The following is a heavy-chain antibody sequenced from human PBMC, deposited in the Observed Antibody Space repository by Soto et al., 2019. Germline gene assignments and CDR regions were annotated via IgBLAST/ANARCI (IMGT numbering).Heavy chain of an antibody. D-gene: IGHD2-2*01. Sequence: SETLSLTCAVSGGSISSGGYSWSWIRQPPGKGLEWIGYIYHSGSTYYNPSLKSRVTISVDRSKNQFSLKLSSVTAADTAVYYCASSSPYIWFVPWGPGTLVTVSS. CDR2: IYHSGST. CDR3: ASSSPYIWFVP. J-gene: IGHJ5*02. V-gene: IGHV4-30-2*01. CDR1: GGSISSGGYS.